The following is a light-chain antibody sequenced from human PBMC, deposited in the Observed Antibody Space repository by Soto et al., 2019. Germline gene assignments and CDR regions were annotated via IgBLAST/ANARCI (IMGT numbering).Light chain of an antibody. Sequence: EIAMTQSPATLSVSPGERATLSCRASQSVSSNLAWYQQKPGQAPRLLIYGASTRATGIPARFSGSRSGTEFTLTISSLQSEDFAVYYCQQYNNWPPWTFGQGTKVEIK. CDR3: QQYNNWPPWT. CDR2: GAS. CDR1: QSVSSN. J-gene: IGKJ1*01. V-gene: IGKV3-15*01.